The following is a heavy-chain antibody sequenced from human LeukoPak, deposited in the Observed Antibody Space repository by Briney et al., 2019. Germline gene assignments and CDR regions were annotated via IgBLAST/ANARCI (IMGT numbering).Heavy chain of an antibody. D-gene: IGHD6-13*01. Sequence: ASVKVSCKASGGTFSSYAISWVRQAPGQGLEWMGWINPNSGNTGYAQKFQRRVTITRNTSISTAYMELSSLRSEDTAVYYCARGRSSSWHGLDYWGQGTLVTVSS. J-gene: IGHJ4*02. CDR3: ARGRSSSWHGLDY. CDR2: INPNSGNT. V-gene: IGHV1-8*03. CDR1: GGTFSSYA.